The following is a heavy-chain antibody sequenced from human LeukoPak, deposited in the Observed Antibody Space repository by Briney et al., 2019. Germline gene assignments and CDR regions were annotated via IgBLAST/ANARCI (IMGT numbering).Heavy chain of an antibody. Sequence: GGSLRLSCAASGFTFSTYGMHWVRQAPGKGLEWVAVIWYDGSNKYYADSVQGRFTISRDNSKNTLYLQMNSLRAEDTAVYSCARASGPFDYWGQGTLVTVSS. CDR2: IWYDGSNK. J-gene: IGHJ4*02. CDR3: ARASGPFDY. V-gene: IGHV3-33*01. D-gene: IGHD3-10*01. CDR1: GFTFSTYG.